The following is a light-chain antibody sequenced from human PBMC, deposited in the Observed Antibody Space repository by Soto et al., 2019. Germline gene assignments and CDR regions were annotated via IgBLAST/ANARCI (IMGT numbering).Light chain of an antibody. Sequence: QSALTQPPSASGSPGQSVTISCTGTSSDVGGYNYVSWYQQHPGKAPKLMVYEVTKRPSGVPDRFSGSKSGNTASLTVSGLRADDEADYYCSSRAGSAPYVFGTGTKLTVL. CDR1: SSDVGGYNY. V-gene: IGLV2-8*01. J-gene: IGLJ1*01. CDR2: EVT. CDR3: SSRAGSAPYV.